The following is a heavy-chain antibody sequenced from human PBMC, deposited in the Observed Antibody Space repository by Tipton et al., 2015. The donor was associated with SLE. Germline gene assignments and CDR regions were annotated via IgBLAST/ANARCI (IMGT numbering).Heavy chain of an antibody. CDR1: GGSFSGYY. D-gene: IGHD2-2*01. CDR3: ARGSVPAAFDP. CDR2: INHSGST. Sequence: TLSLTCAVYGGSFSGYYWSWIRQPPGKGLEWIGEINHSGSTNYNPSLKSRVTISVDTSKNQFSLKLSSVTAADTAVYYCARGSVPAAFDPWGQGTLVTVSS. V-gene: IGHV4-34*01. J-gene: IGHJ5*02.